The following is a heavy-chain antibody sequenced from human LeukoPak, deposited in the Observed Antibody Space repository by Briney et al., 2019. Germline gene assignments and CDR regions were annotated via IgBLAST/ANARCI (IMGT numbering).Heavy chain of an antibody. V-gene: IGHV1-69*05. J-gene: IGHJ4*02. Sequence: ASVKVSCKASGGTFSSYAISWVRQAPGQGLEWMGGIIPIFGTASYAQKFQGRVTITTDESTSTAYMELSSLRSEDTAVYYCARALTPYYYDSSGYYRLDYWGQGTLVTVSS. CDR1: GGTFSSYA. CDR2: IIPIFGTA. D-gene: IGHD3-22*01. CDR3: ARALTPYYYDSSGYYRLDY.